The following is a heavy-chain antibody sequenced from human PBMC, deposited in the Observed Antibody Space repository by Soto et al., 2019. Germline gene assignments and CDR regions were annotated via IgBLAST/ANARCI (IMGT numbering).Heavy chain of an antibody. V-gene: IGHV4-39*01. J-gene: IGHJ4*02. CDR1: GGSIKSNDYF. CDR3: ASFLVGATARNAFDS. D-gene: IGHD2-8*02. CDR2: IYSYGGT. Sequence: LQLQESGPGVVKPSETLSLACSVSGGSIKSNDYFCGWVRQPPGQGLEWIASIYSYGGTYDSPSLKSRATVSIDTSTNQFFLTVRSVTAADTAVYYCASFLVGATARNAFDSWGLGTLVTISS.